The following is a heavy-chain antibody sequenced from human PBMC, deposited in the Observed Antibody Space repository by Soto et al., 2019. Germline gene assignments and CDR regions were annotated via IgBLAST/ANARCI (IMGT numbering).Heavy chain of an antibody. CDR3: ARERVLCFGGDYGMDV. CDR2: INPNSGGT. Sequence: GASVKVSCKASVYTFTSYYMHWVRQAPGQGLEWMGWINPNSGGTNYAQKFQGWVTMTRDTSISTAYMELSRLRSDDTAVYYCARERVLCFGGDYGMDVWGQGTTVTVSS. V-gene: IGHV1-2*04. J-gene: IGHJ6*02. CDR1: VYTFTSYY. D-gene: IGHD3-10*01.